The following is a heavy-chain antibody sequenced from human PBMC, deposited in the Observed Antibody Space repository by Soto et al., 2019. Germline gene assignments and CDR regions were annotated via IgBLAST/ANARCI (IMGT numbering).Heavy chain of an antibody. CDR2: MLPGDSDR. V-gene: IGHV5-51*01. CDR1: GYSFTNYW. J-gene: IGHJ6*02. CDR3: VRYRYCSSAGCPIHYFYGMDV. D-gene: IGHD2-2*01. Sequence: GESLKISCKASGYSFTNYWIGWVRQMPGQGLEWMGSMLPGDSDRRYSPSFQGQVTISADKSITTAYLQWSSLTASDTAMYYCVRYRYCSSAGCPIHYFYGMDVWGQGTTVTVSS.